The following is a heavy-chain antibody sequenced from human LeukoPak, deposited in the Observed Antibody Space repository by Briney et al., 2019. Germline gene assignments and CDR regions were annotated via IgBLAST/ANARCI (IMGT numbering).Heavy chain of an antibody. J-gene: IGHJ3*02. Sequence: GGSLRLSCAASGFTVSSNYMSWVRQAPGKGLEWVSVIYSGGSTYSADCVKGRFTISSDNSKNTLYLQMNSLKAEGTDVFYVAKDRVDYVWGRYLGAFDIWRQGTMVTDPS. CDR2: IYSGGST. D-gene: IGHD3-16*01. V-gene: IGHV3-53*01. CDR1: GFTVSSNY. CDR3: AKDRVDYVWGRYLGAFDI.